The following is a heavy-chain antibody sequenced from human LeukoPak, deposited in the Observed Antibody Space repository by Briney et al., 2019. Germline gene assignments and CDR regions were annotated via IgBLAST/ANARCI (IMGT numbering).Heavy chain of an antibody. D-gene: IGHD6-13*01. CDR1: GGSISSHY. Sequence: PSETLSLTCSVSGGSISSHYWTWIRQPPGKGLEWIGYIHNSGSINYNPSLKSRVTISVDTSRNQFSLKLTPVTAADTAVYYCARWLYSSSWSRCFDPWGQGTLVTVSS. J-gene: IGHJ5*01. V-gene: IGHV4-59*11. CDR2: IHNSGSI. CDR3: ARWLYSSSWSRCFDP.